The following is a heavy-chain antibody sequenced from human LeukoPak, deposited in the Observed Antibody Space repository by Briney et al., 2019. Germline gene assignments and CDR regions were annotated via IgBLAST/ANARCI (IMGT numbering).Heavy chain of an antibody. V-gene: IGHV4-61*02. Sequence: SQTLSLTCTVSGGSISSGNYYWSWIRQPAGMGLEWIGRIYISGGTDYSPSLKSRLTISIDTSKNQFYLRLSSVTAADTAVYYCARVRRNSGNKYFDPWGQGTRVTVSS. J-gene: IGHJ5*02. CDR3: ARVRRNSGNKYFDP. D-gene: IGHD5-12*01. CDR2: IYISGGT. CDR1: GGSISSGNYY.